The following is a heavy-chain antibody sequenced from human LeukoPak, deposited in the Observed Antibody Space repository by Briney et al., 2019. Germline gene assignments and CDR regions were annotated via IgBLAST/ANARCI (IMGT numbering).Heavy chain of an antibody. CDR3: ASYLLHRYSGTSYDY. CDR1: GGSFSGYY. V-gene: IGHV4-34*01. J-gene: IGHJ4*02. Sequence: SETLSLTCAVYGGSFSGYYWSWIRQPPGKGLEWIGEINHSGSTNYNPSLKSRVTISVDTSKNQFSLKLSSVTAAATAASYCASYLLHRYSGTSYDYWGQGTLVTVSS. CDR2: INHSGST. D-gene: IGHD1-26*01.